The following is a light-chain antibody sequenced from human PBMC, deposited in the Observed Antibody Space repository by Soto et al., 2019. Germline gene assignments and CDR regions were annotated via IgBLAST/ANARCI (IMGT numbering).Light chain of an antibody. V-gene: IGLV2-8*01. CDR3: SSDAGNYNYV. CDR2: EVT. Sequence: QSVLTQPRSASGSPGQSVTIPCTGTSSDVGGYDHVSWYQQHPGKAPKLMIYEVTKRPAGVPDRFSGSKSGSTASLTVSGLQAEDEADYYCSSDAGNYNYVFGTGTKVTVL. CDR1: SSDVGGYDH. J-gene: IGLJ1*01.